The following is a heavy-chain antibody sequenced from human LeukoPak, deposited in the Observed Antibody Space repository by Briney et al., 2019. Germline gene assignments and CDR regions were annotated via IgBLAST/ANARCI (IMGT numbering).Heavy chain of an antibody. J-gene: IGHJ3*01. CDR2: INTDGIST. D-gene: IGHD2-15*01. CDR1: GFTNSSYW. CDR3: ARDTRGYSPEHAFGL. V-gene: IGHV3-74*01. Sequence: GGSLRLTCAASGFTNSSYWMHWVRQAPGKGLVWVSRINTDGISTHADSVKGRFTISRDIAKNTLSLQMNSLRAEDTAVYYCARDTRGYSPEHAFGLWSRGTMVTVSS.